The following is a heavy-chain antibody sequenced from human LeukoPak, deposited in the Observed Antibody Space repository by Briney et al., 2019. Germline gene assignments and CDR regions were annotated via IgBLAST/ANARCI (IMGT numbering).Heavy chain of an antibody. D-gene: IGHD2-2*01. CDR2: IINSVST. V-gene: IGHV4-34*12. J-gene: IGHJ5*02. Sequence: PSESLSLTCAVYAGSVSGYYWSWIRHPPGKGLEWIGAIINSVSTNYNTSFKSRFPISVDTPTNQFSLNLRALTAANTAVFYCAGKHIVVVPARNNWFDPWGQGTLVTVSS. CDR3: AGKHIVVVPARNNWFDP. CDR1: AGSVSGYY.